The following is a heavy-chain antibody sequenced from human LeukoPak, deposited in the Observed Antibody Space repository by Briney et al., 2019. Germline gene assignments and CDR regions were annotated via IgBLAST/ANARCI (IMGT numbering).Heavy chain of an antibody. CDR2: IWYDGSNK. D-gene: IGHD6-13*01. CDR3: ARDRSSSWSFDY. J-gene: IGHJ4*02. Sequence: GGSLRLSCAASGFTFSSYGMHWVRQAPGKGLEWVAVIWYDGSNKYYADSVKGRFTISRDNSKNTLHLQMNSLRGEDTAVYYCARDRSSSWSFDYWGQGTLVTVSS. V-gene: IGHV3-33*01. CDR1: GFTFSSYG.